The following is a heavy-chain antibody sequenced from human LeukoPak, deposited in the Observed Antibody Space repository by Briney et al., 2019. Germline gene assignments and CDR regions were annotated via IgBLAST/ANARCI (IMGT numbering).Heavy chain of an antibody. V-gene: IGHV1-2*02. D-gene: IGHD3-22*01. CDR3: ARHIRMYYYDSSGPSGAFDI. CDR1: GYTFTGHY. J-gene: IGHJ3*02. Sequence: GASVKVSCKASGYTFTGHYMHWVRQAPGQGLEWMGWINPNSGGTNYAQKFQGRVTMTRDTSISTAYMELSRLRSDDTAVYYCARHIRMYYYDSSGPSGAFDIWGQGTMVTVSS. CDR2: INPNSGGT.